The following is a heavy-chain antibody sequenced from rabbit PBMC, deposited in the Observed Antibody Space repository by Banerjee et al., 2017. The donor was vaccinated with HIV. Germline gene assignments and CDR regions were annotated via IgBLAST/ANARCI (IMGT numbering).Heavy chain of an antibody. D-gene: IGHD1-1*01. V-gene: IGHV1S40*01. CDR2: IWTGSTDST. CDR1: GFDFSSGYD. CDR3: ARAVSGYTFNL. J-gene: IGHJ4*01. Sequence: QQLVESGGGLVKPGASLTLTCKASGFDFSSGYDMCWVRQAPGKGLEWIACIWTGSTDSTFYASWAKGRFTISRTSSTTVTLQMTSLTAADTATYFCARAVSGYTFNLWGQGTLVTVS.